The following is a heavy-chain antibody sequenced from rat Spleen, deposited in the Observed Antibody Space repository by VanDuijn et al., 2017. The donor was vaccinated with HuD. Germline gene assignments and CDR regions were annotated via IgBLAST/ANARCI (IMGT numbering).Heavy chain of an antibody. Sequence: EVQLVESGGGLVQPGRSLKLSCAASGFTFSSYGLHWIRQAPTKGLEWLASITPSGGSTYYRDSVKGRFTISRDNAKSTLYLQMDSLRSEDTATYYCARRSIAADYWGQGTLVTVSS. J-gene: IGHJ3*01. CDR3: ARRSIAADY. CDR1: GFTFSSYG. CDR2: ITPSGGST. D-gene: IGHD1-2*01. V-gene: IGHV5-19*01.